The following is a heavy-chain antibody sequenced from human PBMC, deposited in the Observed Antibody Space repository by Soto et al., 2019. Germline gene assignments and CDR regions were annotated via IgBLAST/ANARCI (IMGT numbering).Heavy chain of an antibody. Sequence: SVKVSCKASGGTFSSYAISWVRQAPGQGLEWMGGIIPIFGTANYAQKFQGRVTITADESTSTAYMELSSLRSEDTAVYYCARDRSRGGLYNLDYGGEGALVTVSS. D-gene: IGHD6-19*01. CDR2: IIPIFGTA. CDR3: ARDRSRGGLYNLDY. V-gene: IGHV1-69*13. CDR1: GGTFSSYA. J-gene: IGHJ4*02.